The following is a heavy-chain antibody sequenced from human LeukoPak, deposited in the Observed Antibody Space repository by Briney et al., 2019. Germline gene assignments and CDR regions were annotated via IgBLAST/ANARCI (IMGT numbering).Heavy chain of an antibody. CDR3: ARARYYDSSGPHKYYYDY. Sequence: PSETLSLTCTVSGGSMSSYYLSWIRQPPGKGLEWIGYIYYSGSTNYNPSLKSRVTISVDTSKNQFSLKLSSVTAADTAVYYCARARYYDSSGPHKYYYDYWGQGTLVTVSS. D-gene: IGHD3-22*01. V-gene: IGHV4-59*01. CDR1: GGSMSSYY. J-gene: IGHJ4*02. CDR2: IYYSGST.